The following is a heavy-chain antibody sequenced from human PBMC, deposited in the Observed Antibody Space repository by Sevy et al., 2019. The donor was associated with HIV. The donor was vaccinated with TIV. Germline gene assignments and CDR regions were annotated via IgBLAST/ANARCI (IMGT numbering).Heavy chain of an antibody. Sequence: SETLSLTCAVYGGSFSGYYWSWIRQPPGKGLEWIGEFNHSGSTNYNPSLKSRVTISVDTSKNQFSLKLSSVTAADTAVYYCARALGDDYYDSSGTVDYWGQGTLVTVSS. CDR1: GGSFSGYY. V-gene: IGHV4-34*01. CDR2: FNHSGST. CDR3: ARALGDDYYDSSGTVDY. J-gene: IGHJ4*02. D-gene: IGHD3-22*01.